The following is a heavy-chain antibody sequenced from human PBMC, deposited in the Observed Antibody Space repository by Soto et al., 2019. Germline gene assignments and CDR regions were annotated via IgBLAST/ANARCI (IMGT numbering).Heavy chain of an antibody. CDR3: ANEPQGAGPHTSPAP. V-gene: IGHV3-23*01. CDR2: ISGSGGST. D-gene: IGHD1-26*01. Sequence: SLRLSCAASGFTFSGYAMSWVRQAPGKGLEWVSAISGSGGSTYYADSVKGRFTISRDTSKNTLYLQMNSLRAEDTAVYYSANEPQGAGPHTSPAPWGQATRGTVSA. J-gene: IGHJ5*02. CDR1: GFTFSGYA.